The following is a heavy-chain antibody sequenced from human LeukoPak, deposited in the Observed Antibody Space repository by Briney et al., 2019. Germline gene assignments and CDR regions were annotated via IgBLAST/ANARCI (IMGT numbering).Heavy chain of an antibody. CDR2: VFHSGIT. CDR1: GGSISSSSHF. J-gene: IGHJ4*02. Sequence: PSETLSLTCTVSGGSISSSSHFGGWIRQPPGKGLEWIGAVFHSGITSYNPSLRSRVTISVDTSKNQFSLNLTSVTAADTAVYYCARQGITLIRGVKQYYFDYWGLGALVTVSS. V-gene: IGHV4-39*01. CDR3: ARQGITLIRGVKQYYFDY. D-gene: IGHD3-10*01.